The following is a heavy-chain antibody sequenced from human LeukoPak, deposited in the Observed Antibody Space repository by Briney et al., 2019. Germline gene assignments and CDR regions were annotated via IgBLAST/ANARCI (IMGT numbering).Heavy chain of an antibody. J-gene: IGHJ4*02. CDR3: AYRGITAFDY. CDR2: FSGSGGST. V-gene: IGHV3-23*01. CDR1: GFTFSSYA. D-gene: IGHD1-26*01. Sequence: PGGSLRLSCAASGFTFSSYAMSWVRQAPGKGLECISGFSGSGGSTYYADSVKGRFTISRDNSKNTLYLQMNSLRAEDTAVYYCAYRGITAFDYWGQGTLVTVSS.